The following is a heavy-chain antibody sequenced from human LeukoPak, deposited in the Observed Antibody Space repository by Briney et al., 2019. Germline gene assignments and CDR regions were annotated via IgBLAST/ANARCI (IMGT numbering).Heavy chain of an antibody. D-gene: IGHD2-21*02. Sequence: SVKVSCKASGGTFNNYTISWVRQAPGHGLEWMGGIIPIFATANYAQRFQGKVTITADKSTSTAYMELSSLRSGDTAVYYCARTYCGGDCYSSRGWFDPWGQGTLVTVSS. CDR2: IIPIFATA. J-gene: IGHJ5*02. CDR1: GGTFNNYT. CDR3: ARTYCGGDCYSSRGWFDP. V-gene: IGHV1-69*06.